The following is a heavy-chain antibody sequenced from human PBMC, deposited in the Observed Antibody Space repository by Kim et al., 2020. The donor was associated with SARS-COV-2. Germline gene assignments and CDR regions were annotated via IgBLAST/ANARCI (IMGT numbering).Heavy chain of an antibody. CDR3: AKRGLNGGYNSPYYYYYMDV. J-gene: IGHJ6*03. CDR2: ISGSGGST. Sequence: GGSLRLSCAASGFTFSSYAMSWVRQAPGKGLEWVSAISGSGGSTYYADSVKGRFTISRDNSKNTLYLQMNSLRAEDTAVYYCAKRGLNGGYNSPYYYYYMDVWGKGTTVTVSS. V-gene: IGHV3-23*01. D-gene: IGHD5-12*01. CDR1: GFTFSSYA.